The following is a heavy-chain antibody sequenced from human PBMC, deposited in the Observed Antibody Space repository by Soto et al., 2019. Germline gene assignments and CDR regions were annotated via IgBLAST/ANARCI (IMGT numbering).Heavy chain of an antibody. CDR1: GGSISSYY. V-gene: IGHV4-59*01. CDR3: ARGRFSGYYYYYYMGV. Sequence: QVQLQESGPGLVKPSETLSLTCTVSGGSISSYYWSWIRQPPGKGLEWIGYIYYSGSTNYNPSLKSRGTISVDTSKNQFSLKLSSVTAADTAVYYSARGRFSGYYYYYYMGVWGKWTTVTVSS. J-gene: IGHJ6*03. D-gene: IGHD3-3*01. CDR2: IYYSGST.